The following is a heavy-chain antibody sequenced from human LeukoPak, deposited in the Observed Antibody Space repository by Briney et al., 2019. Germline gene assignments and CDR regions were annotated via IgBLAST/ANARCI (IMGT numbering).Heavy chain of an antibody. V-gene: IGHV3-53*01. CDR1: GFTVSNNY. J-gene: IGHJ3*02. D-gene: IGHD3-22*01. Sequence: GGSLRLSCAASGFTVSNNYISWVRQAPEKGLEWVSVLYTGDSAYYADYVKGRFTISRDNSKNTLYLQMNSLRAEDTAMYYCARHFYDNTFDIWGQGTMVTVSS. CDR2: LYTGDSA. CDR3: ARHFYDNTFDI.